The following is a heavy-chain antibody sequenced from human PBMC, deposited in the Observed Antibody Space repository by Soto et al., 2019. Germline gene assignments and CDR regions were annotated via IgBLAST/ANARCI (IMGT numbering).Heavy chain of an antibody. CDR1: GFTLTSSA. J-gene: IGHJ6*02. V-gene: IGHV1-58*01. CDR3: AAAADVLRFLEWLSAVTASGTDV. Sequence: ASVKVSCKASGFTLTSSAVQWVRQARGQRLEWIGWIVVGSGNTNYAQKFQERVTITRDMSTSTAYMELSSLRSEDTAVYYCAAAADVLRFLEWLSAVTASGTDVWGQGTTVTVSS. CDR2: IVVGSGNT. D-gene: IGHD3-3*01.